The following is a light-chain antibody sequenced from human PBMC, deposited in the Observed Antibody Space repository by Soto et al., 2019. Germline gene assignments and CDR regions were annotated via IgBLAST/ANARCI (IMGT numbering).Light chain of an antibody. CDR1: QSVSSSY. J-gene: IGKJ2*02. CDR3: QQYGSSPRT. Sequence: EIVLTQSPGTLSLSPGERATLSCRASQSVSSSYLAWYQQKPGQAPRLLIYGASSRATGIPDRFSSSGSGTDFTLTISRLEPEDLAVYYCQQYGSSPRTFGQGTKLEIK. V-gene: IGKV3-20*01. CDR2: GAS.